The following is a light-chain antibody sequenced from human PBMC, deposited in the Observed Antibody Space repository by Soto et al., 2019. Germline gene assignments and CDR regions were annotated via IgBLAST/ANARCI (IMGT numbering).Light chain of an antibody. CDR1: QSVSSTY. CDR3: QQYDRSPRT. J-gene: IGKJ2*01. V-gene: IGKV3-20*01. Sequence: EIVLTQSPGTLSLSPGERATLSCRASQSVSSTYLAWYQQKPGQAPRLLMYASSSRATGIPDRFSGSGSGTDFTLTISRLEPEDFALYYCQQYDRSPRTFGQGTKLEIK. CDR2: ASS.